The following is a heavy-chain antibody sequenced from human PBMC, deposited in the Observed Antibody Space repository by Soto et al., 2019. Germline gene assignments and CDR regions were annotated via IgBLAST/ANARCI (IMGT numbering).Heavy chain of an antibody. Sequence: SETLSLTCSVSGGSVNTDNYYWTWVRQPPGKGLEWIGNIHNNGTTNYNPSLQNRVTLSIDTSKNQYSLQLTSATAADAALYYCARDIRGFSRALDYWGRGTPVTVSS. D-gene: IGHD5-18*01. J-gene: IGHJ4*02. CDR2: IHNNGTT. CDR1: GGSVNTDNYY. CDR3: ARDIRGFSRALDY. V-gene: IGHV4-61*01.